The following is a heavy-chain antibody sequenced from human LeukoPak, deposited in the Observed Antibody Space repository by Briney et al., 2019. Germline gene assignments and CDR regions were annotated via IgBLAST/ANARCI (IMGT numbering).Heavy chain of an antibody. Sequence: PGRSLRLSCAASGFTFDDYAMHWVRHAPGKGLEWVSGISWNSGSIGYADSVKGRFTISRDNAKNSLYLQMNSLRAEDTASYYCAKAVGSSSGYYPFDYWGQGTLVTVSS. D-gene: IGHD3-22*01. V-gene: IGHV3-9*01. J-gene: IGHJ4*02. CDR2: ISWNSGSI. CDR1: GFTFDDYA. CDR3: AKAVGSSSGYYPFDY.